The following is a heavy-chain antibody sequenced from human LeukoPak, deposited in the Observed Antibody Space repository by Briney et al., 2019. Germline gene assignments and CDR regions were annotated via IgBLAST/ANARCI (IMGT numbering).Heavy chain of an antibody. CDR1: GFTFRDYA. Sequence: GGSLRLSCITSGFTFRDYAMSWARQAPGKGLEWVGFIRSEAYGTSTEYAASVKGRFTISRDDSKSIAYLQMNSLKTEDTAVYYCTGSGDGYNFKHEYWGQGTLVTVSS. D-gene: IGHD5-24*01. CDR2: IRSEAYGTST. CDR3: TGSGDGYNFKHEY. V-gene: IGHV3-49*04. J-gene: IGHJ4*02.